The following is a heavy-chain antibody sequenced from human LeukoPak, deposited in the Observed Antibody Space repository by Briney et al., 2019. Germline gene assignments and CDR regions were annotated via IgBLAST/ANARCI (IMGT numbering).Heavy chain of an antibody. V-gene: IGHV3-30*04. CDR1: GFTFSSYA. J-gene: IGHJ4*02. CDR3: ARDADGHDQGAFGY. Sequence: QSGRSLRLSCAASGFTFSSYAMHWVRQAPGKGLEWVAVISYEGSNKYYGDSVRGRLIISRDNSKNTLYLQMSSLRAEDTAVYYCARDADGHDQGAFGYWGQGTLVTVSS. D-gene: IGHD1-1*01. CDR2: ISYEGSNK.